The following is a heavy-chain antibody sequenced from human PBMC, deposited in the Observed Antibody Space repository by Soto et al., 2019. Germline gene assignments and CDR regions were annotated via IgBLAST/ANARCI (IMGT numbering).Heavy chain of an antibody. CDR3: ALRIRVSVGGIDF. V-gene: IGHV4-59*01. D-gene: IGHD2-15*01. CDR1: GGSISSYY. CDR2: IYYSGST. Sequence: PSATLSLTCTVSGGSISSYYWSWIRQPPGKGLEWIGYIYYSGSTNYNPSLKSRVTISVDTSKNQFSLKLSSVTAADTAVYYFALRIRVSVGGIDFWGQGTLVTVFS. J-gene: IGHJ4*02.